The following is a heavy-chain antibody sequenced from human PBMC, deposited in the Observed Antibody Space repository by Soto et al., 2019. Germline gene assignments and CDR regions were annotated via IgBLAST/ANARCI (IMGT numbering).Heavy chain of an antibody. Sequence: PGGSLRLSCAASGFTFSSYAMHWVRQAPGKGLEWVAVISYDGSNKYYADSVKGRFTISRDNSKNTLYLQMNSLRAEDTAVYYCARSRITMIVVVVYYFDYWGRGTLVTVSS. CDR3: ARSRITMIVVVVYYFDY. J-gene: IGHJ4*02. V-gene: IGHV3-30-3*01. CDR1: GFTFSSYA. CDR2: ISYDGSNK. D-gene: IGHD3-22*01.